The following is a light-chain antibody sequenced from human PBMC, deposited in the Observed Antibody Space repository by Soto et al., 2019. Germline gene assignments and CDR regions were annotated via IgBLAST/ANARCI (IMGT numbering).Light chain of an antibody. CDR2: RTS. V-gene: IGKV3-20*01. Sequence: EITLTQSPGPMSLSPGERATLSCRASQSVSSTYLAWYQQKPGQAPRLLIYRTSTRATGTPDRFSGSGSGTDFTLTISRLEPDDFAVYYCQQFGSSVTFGQGTRLDNK. J-gene: IGKJ5*01. CDR3: QQFGSSVT. CDR1: QSVSSTY.